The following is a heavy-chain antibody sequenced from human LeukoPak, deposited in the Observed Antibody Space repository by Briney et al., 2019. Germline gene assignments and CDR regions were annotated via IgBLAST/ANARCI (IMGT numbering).Heavy chain of an antibody. CDR2: IYTSGST. CDR3: ARVTGYMIEDYFDY. J-gene: IGHJ4*02. V-gene: IGHV4-61*02. CDR1: GGSISSGSYY. D-gene: IGHD3-22*01. Sequence: SETLSLTCTVSGGSISSGSYYWSWIRQPAGKGLEWIGRIYTSGSTNYNPSLKSRVTISVETSKNQFSLKLSSVTAADTAVYYCARVTGYMIEDYFDYWSQGTLVTVSS.